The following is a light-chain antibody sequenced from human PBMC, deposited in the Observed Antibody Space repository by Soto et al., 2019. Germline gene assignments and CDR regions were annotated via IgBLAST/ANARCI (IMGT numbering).Light chain of an antibody. V-gene: IGKV3-20*01. CDR2: GAS. J-gene: IGKJ1*01. CDR3: QQYGSSRT. Sequence: EIVLTQSPGTLSLSPGERATLSCRASQSVSSSYLAWYQQKPGQAPRLLIYGASSRATGIPDGFSGSGSGTDFTLTISRLEPEDFAVYYCQQYGSSRTFGQGTKVDI. CDR1: QSVSSSY.